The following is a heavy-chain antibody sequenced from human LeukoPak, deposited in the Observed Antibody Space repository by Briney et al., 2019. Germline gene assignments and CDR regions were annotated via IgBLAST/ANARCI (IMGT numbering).Heavy chain of an antibody. D-gene: IGHD1-20*01. CDR3: ARDLDNWNDDLDY. V-gene: IGHV3-30*04. J-gene: IGHJ4*02. CDR1: GFTFSSYA. CDR2: ISYDGSNK. Sequence: GGSLRLSCAASGFTFSSYAMHWVRQAPGKGLEWVAVISYDGSNKYYADSVKGRFTISRDNSKNTLYLQMNSLRAEDTAVYYCARDLDNWNDDLDYWGQGTLVTVFS.